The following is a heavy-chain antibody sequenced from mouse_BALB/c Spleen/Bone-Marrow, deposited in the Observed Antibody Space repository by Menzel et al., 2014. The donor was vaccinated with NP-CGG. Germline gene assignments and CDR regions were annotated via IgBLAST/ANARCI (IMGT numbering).Heavy chain of an antibody. V-gene: IGHV5-12-1*01. J-gene: IGHJ3*01. CDR2: ISSGGGST. D-gene: IGHD1-1*01. CDR1: GFVFSSYD. Sequence: EVMLVESGGGLVKPGGSLKLSCAASGFVFSSYDMSWVRQTPEKRLEWVAYISSGGGSTYYPDTVKGRFTISRDNAKNTLYLQMSSLKSEDTAMYYCARQSRAWFAYWGQGTLVTVSA. CDR3: ARQSRAWFAY.